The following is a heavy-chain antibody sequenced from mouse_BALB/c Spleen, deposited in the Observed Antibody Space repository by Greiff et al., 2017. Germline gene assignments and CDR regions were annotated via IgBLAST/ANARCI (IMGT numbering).Heavy chain of an antibody. V-gene: IGHV2-9*02. CDR2: IWAGGST. J-gene: IGHJ3*01. D-gene: IGHD2-1*01. CDR1: GFSLTSYG. Sequence: VKVVESGPGLVAPSQSLSITCTVSGFSLTSYGVHWVRQPPGKGLEWLGVIWAGGSTNYNSALMSRLSISKDNSKSQVFLKMNSLQTDDTAMYYCARDYGKHEGFAYWGQGTLVTVSA. CDR3: ARDYGKHEGFAY.